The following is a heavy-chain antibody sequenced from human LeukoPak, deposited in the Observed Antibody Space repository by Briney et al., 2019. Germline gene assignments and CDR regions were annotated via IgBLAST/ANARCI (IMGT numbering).Heavy chain of an antibody. Sequence: GGTLRLSCAASGFTFDDYGMSWVRQSPGKGLEWVSGINWNGGSRGYADSVKGRFTISRDKAKNSLYLQMSSLRAEDTALYYCARERYDSSGYYYVEFDYWGQGTLVTVSS. CDR3: ARERYDSSGYYYVEFDY. CDR1: GFTFDDYG. V-gene: IGHV3-20*04. J-gene: IGHJ4*02. CDR2: INWNGGSR. D-gene: IGHD3-22*01.